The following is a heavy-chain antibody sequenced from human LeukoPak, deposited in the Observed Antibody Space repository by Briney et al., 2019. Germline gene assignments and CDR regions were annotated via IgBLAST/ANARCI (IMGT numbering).Heavy chain of an antibody. CDR3: ARPLSGSHSAFDI. V-gene: IGHV3-21*01. J-gene: IGHJ3*02. D-gene: IGHD6-25*01. Sequence: PGGSLRLSCAASGFTFSSYSMNWVRQAPGKGLEWVSSISSSSSYIYYADSVKGRFTISRDNVKNSLYLQMNSLRAEDTAVYYCARPLSGSHSAFDIWGQGTMVTVSS. CDR2: ISSSSSYI. CDR1: GFTFSSYS.